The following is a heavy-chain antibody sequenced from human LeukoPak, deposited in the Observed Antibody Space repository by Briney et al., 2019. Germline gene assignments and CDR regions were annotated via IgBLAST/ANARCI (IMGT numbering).Heavy chain of an antibody. CDR2: IIPIFGTA. CDR1: GVTFSRYA. Sequence: SVKVSCEASGVTFSRYAITWVRQAPGQGLEWMGGIIPIFGTANYAQKFQGRVTISADESTTTAYMELSSLRYEDTAVYYCARIAGQDYAFDYWGQGTLVTVSS. D-gene: IGHD4/OR15-4a*01. V-gene: IGHV1-69*13. CDR3: ARIAGQDYAFDY. J-gene: IGHJ4*02.